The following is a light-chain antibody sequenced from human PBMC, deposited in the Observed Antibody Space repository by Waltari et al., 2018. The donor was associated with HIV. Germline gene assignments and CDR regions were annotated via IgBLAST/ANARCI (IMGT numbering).Light chain of an antibody. CDR3: CSYVGSRTVL. Sequence: QSALTQPASVSGSPGQSITISCTGTSSDVGSFNLVSWYQHHPVKAPKLIIYEVTKRPTSVSNRCSGPKSGNTASLTISGLQADDEADYHCCSYVGSRTVLFGGGTKVTVL. CDR2: EVT. CDR1: SSDVGSFNL. V-gene: IGLV2-23*02. J-gene: IGLJ3*02.